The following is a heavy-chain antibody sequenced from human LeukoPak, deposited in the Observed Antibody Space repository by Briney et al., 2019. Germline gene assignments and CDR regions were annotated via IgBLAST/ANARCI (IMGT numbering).Heavy chain of an antibody. D-gene: IGHD2-8*02. J-gene: IGHJ4*02. V-gene: IGHV3-23*01. CDR3: AKGSATWSYYFDY. CDR1: AFIFSGHW. CDR2: ISGSGGTT. Sequence: GGSLRLSCEGSAFIFSGHWMNWVRQAPGKGLEWVSAISGSGGTTYYADSVKGRFTISRDNSKNTLYLQMNSLRAEDTAIYYCAKGSATWSYYFDYWGQGTLVTVSS.